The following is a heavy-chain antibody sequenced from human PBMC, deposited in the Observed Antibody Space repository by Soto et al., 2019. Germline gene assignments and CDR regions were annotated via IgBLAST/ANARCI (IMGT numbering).Heavy chain of an antibody. D-gene: IGHD3-22*01. V-gene: IGHV4-30-2*01. CDR1: GGSLSSSAYS. CDR2: IYRSGST. J-gene: IGHJ3*02. Sequence: QMHLQESGSGLVKPSQTLSLTCAVSGGSLSSSAYSWSWIRQPPGKGLEWIGFIYRSGSTYYNTSLKGRVTMSLDRPKNQFSLKLSSVTAADTAVYYCARELLFYDSDGFSWDDAFDIWGQGTMVTVSS. CDR3: ARELLFYDSDGFSWDDAFDI.